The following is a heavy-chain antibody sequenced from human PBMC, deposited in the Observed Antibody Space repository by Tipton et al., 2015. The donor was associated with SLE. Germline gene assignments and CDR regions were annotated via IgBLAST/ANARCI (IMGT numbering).Heavy chain of an antibody. D-gene: IGHD6-13*01. CDR2: IYYSGST. CDR1: GGSISSSSYY. Sequence: TLSLTCTVSGGSISSSSYYWGWIRQPPGKGLEWIGSIYYSGSTYYNPSLKSRVTISLDTPKNQFSLKLSSVTAADTAVYYCARDWDSSIIADYWGQGTLVTVSS. V-gene: IGHV4-39*07. J-gene: IGHJ4*02. CDR3: ARDWDSSIIADY.